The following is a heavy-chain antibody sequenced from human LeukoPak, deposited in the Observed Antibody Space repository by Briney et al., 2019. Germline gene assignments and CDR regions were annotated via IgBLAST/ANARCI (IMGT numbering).Heavy chain of an antibody. CDR3: ARSVVTATLGWFDP. Sequence: SETLSLTCAVSGYSINSGYYWGWIRQPPGTGLEWIGNIYHSGSTYHNPSLKSRVTVSVDKSKNRFSQKLRSVTAADTAVYYCARSVVTATLGWFDPWGQGTLVTVSS. V-gene: IGHV4-38-2*01. CDR1: GYSINSGYY. CDR2: IYHSGST. D-gene: IGHD2-21*02. J-gene: IGHJ5*02.